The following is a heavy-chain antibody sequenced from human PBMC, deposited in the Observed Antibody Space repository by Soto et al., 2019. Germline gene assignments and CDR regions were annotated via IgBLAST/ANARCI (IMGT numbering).Heavy chain of an antibody. CDR3: ARVTDY. Sequence: NPSETLSLTCAVSGGSISSGGYSWGWIRQPPGKGLEWIGYIYHSGSTYYNPSLKSRVTISVDRSKNQFSLKLSSVTAADTAVYYCARVTDYWGQGTLVTVSS. CDR2: IYHSGST. J-gene: IGHJ4*02. CDR1: GGSISSGGYS. V-gene: IGHV4-30-2*01.